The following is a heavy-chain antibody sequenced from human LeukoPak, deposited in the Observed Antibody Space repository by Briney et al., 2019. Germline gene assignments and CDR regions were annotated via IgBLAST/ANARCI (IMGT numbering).Heavy chain of an antibody. V-gene: IGHV3-7*03. J-gene: IGHJ4*02. Sequence: GGSLRLSCAASGFTFSSYWMSWVRQAPGKGLEWVANIKQDGSEKYYVDSVKGRFTISRDNAKNSLYLQMNSLRAEDTAVYYCAREGVTVGPPFDYWGQGTLVTVSS. CDR1: GFTFSSYW. D-gene: IGHD4-23*01. CDR2: IKQDGSEK. CDR3: AREGVTVGPPFDY.